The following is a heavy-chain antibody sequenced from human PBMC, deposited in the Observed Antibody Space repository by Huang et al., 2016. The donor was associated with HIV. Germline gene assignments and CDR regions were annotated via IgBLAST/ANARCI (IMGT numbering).Heavy chain of an antibody. CDR3: AREIMISFGGPFDS. J-gene: IGHJ5*01. V-gene: IGHV4-34*02. Sequence: QVQLEQWGAGLLKPSETLSLTCAVYGGSFSGYFWNWNRQSPGKGLEWIGQINHAGVTDYNPSLKSRATISGDTSKNQFSLRLTSVTAADTAIYYCAREIMISFGGPFDSWGHGNLVTVSS. D-gene: IGHD3-16*01. CDR2: INHAGVT. CDR1: GGSFSGYF.